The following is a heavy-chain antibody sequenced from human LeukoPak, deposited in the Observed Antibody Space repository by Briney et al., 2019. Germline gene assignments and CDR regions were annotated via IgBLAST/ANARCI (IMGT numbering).Heavy chain of an antibody. CDR3: ARGSPPRRNYDSRGYYSYYFDY. D-gene: IGHD3-22*01. CDR2: IIPIFGTT. Sequence: ASVKVSCKASGGTFSSYSITWVRQAPGHGLEWMGGIIPIFGTTNYAQKFQGRVTMTTDTSTSTVYMELRSLRSDDTAVYYCARGSPPRRNYDSRGYYSYYFDYWGQGTLVTVSS. V-gene: IGHV1-69*05. CDR1: GGTFSSYS. J-gene: IGHJ4*02.